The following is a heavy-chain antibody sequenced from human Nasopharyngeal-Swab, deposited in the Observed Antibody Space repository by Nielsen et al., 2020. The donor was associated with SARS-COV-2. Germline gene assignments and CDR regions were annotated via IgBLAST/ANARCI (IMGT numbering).Heavy chain of an antibody. J-gene: IGHJ4*02. V-gene: IGHV1-24*01. D-gene: IGHD3-22*01. CDR2: FDPEDGET. CDR3: ATPGVYDSSGYYRLDY. Sequence: ASVKVSCKVSGYTLTELSMHWVRQAPGKGLEWMGGFDPEDGETIYAQKFQGRVTMTEDTSTDTAYMELSSLRSEGTAVYYCATPGVYDSSGYYRLDYWGQGTLVTVSS. CDR1: GYTLTELS.